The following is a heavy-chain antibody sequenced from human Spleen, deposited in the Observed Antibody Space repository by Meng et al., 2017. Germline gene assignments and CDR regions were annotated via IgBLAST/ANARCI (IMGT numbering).Heavy chain of an antibody. Sequence: GESLKISCAASGFTFSNYAMNWVRQAPGQGLEWVSGISGSGGNTYYADSVKGRFTISRDNSKNTLCLQMNSLRAEDKALYYCAKETYFYDSGSPIGYYYYYGMDVWGQGTTVTVSS. J-gene: IGHJ6*02. CDR2: ISGSGGNT. D-gene: IGHD3-10*01. V-gene: IGHV3-23*01. CDR1: GFTFSNYA. CDR3: AKETYFYDSGSPIGYYYYYGMDV.